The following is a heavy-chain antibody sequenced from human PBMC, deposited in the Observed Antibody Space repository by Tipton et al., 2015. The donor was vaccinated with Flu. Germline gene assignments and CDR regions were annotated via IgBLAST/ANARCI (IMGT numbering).Heavy chain of an antibody. Sequence: TLSLTCSVSGGSISGHYWNWIRQPPGKGLEWIGYIYFSGSTEYNPSLRSRVTISLDTSKKHFSLNLSSVIAADTAMYYCARGQGANPWGQGTLVTVSS. CDR2: IYFSGST. V-gene: IGHV4-59*11. CDR3: ARGQGANP. CDR1: GGSISGHY. J-gene: IGHJ5*02.